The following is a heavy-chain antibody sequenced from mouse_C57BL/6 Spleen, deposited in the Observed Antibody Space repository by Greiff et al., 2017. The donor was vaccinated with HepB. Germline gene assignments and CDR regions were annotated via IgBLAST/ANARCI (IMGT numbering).Heavy chain of an antibody. V-gene: IGHV1-80*01. CDR1: GYAFSSYW. Sequence: VQLQQSGAELVKPGASVKISCKASGYAFSSYWMNWVKQRPGKGLEWIGQIYPGDGDTNYNGKFKGKATLTADKSSSTAYMQLSSLTSEDSAVYFCARPYYYGSSYGRGAMDYWGQGTSVTVSS. D-gene: IGHD1-1*01. CDR2: IYPGDGDT. CDR3: ARPYYYGSSYGRGAMDY. J-gene: IGHJ4*01.